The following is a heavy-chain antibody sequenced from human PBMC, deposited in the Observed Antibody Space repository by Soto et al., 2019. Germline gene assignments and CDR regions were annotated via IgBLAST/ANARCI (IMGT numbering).Heavy chain of an antibody. V-gene: IGHV4-34*01. J-gene: IGHJ4*02. CDR2: INNGGST. CDR3: ARGVVRRVIIQYTSFFDY. CDR1: GESFNGYY. Sequence: QVQLQQWGAGLLKPSETLSLTCAVYGESFNGYYWSWIRQPPGRGLEWIGEINNGGSTNYNPSLKSRVTMSVDTSKNQFSRKLSSVTAADTAVYFSARGVVRRVIIQYTSFFDYWGQGTLVSASS. D-gene: IGHD3-10*01.